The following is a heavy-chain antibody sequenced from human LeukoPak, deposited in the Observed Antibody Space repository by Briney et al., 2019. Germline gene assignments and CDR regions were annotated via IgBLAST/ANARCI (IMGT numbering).Heavy chain of an antibody. J-gene: IGHJ4*02. V-gene: IGHV3-11*04. CDR3: ARRNPWWLLSDY. CDR2: ISTSGSTI. D-gene: IGHD2-15*01. Sequence: GGSLRLSCAASAFTFSDYYMTWIRQAPGKGLECVSYISTSGSTIYYADSVKGRFTISRDNAKNSLYLQMNSLRAEDTAVYYCARRNPWWLLSDYWGQGTLVTVSS. CDR1: AFTFSDYY.